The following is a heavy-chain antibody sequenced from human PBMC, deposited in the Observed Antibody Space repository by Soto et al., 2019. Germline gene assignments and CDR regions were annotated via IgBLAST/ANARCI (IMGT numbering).Heavy chain of an antibody. CDR2: IIPIFGTA. CDR1: GGTFSSYA. D-gene: IGHD4-17*01. V-gene: IGHV1-69*01. J-gene: IGHJ6*02. CDR3: ARGREATVTDYYYGMDV. Sequence: QVQLVQSGAEVKKPGSSVKVSCKASGGTFSSYAISWVRQAPGQGLEWMGGIIPIFGTANYAQKFQGRVTIAEDESRSTADVELSSMRAEDTAVYYGARGREATVTDYYYGMDVWGQGTTVTVSS.